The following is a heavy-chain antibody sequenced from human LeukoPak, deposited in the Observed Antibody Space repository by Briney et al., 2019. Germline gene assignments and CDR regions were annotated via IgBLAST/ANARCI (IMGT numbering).Heavy chain of an antibody. V-gene: IGHV3-30-3*01. D-gene: IGHD3-22*01. CDR3: ARDSYDSSGYSPNLEY. CDR2: ISYDGSNK. CDR1: GFIFSSYA. J-gene: IGHJ4*02. Sequence: QPGGSLRLSCAASGFIFSSYAMHWVRQAPGKGLEWVAVISYDGSNKYYADSVKGRFTISRDNSKNTLYLQMNSLRAEDTAVYYCARDSYDSSGYSPNLEYWGQGTLVTVSS.